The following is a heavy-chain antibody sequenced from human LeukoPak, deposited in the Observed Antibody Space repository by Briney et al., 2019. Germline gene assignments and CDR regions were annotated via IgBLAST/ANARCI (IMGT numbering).Heavy chain of an antibody. CDR2: NSAYNGNT. Sequence: GASVKVSCKASGYTFTSYGISWVRQAPGQGLEWMGWNSAYNGNTNYAQKLQGRVTMTTDTSTSTAYMELRSLRSDDTAVYYCARSGYRDYYYYYMDVWGKGTTVTVSS. CDR3: ARSGYRDYYYYYMDV. V-gene: IGHV1-18*01. J-gene: IGHJ6*03. CDR1: GYTFTSYG. D-gene: IGHD3-22*01.